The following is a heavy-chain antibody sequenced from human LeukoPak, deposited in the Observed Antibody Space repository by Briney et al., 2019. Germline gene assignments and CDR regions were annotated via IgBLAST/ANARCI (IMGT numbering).Heavy chain of an antibody. J-gene: IGHJ4*02. D-gene: IGHD6-13*01. CDR2: ISDSGGST. Sequence: GGSLRLSCAASGFTFSNYAMSWVRQAPGKGLEWVSAISDSGGSTYYTDSVKGRFTISRDNSYNTLYLQMNSLRVEDTAVYFCAXXIRRYPEPSSWXXXDYWGQGXXXTXSX. CDR3: AXXIRRYPEPSSWXXXDY. CDR1: GFTFSNYA. V-gene: IGHV3-23*01.